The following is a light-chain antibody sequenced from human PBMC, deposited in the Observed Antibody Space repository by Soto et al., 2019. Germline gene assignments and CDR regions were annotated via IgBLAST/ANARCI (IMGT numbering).Light chain of an antibody. CDR3: RSYISSSTLYV. V-gene: IGLV2-14*01. Sequence: QSALTQPASVSGSPGQSITISCTGTSSDVAGHNYVSWYQQHPGKAPKIIIYDVNNRPPGISNRFSGSKSGYTASLTISGLQAEDEADYYCRSYISSSTLYVFGTGTKVTVL. CDR2: DVN. CDR1: SSDVAGHNY. J-gene: IGLJ1*01.